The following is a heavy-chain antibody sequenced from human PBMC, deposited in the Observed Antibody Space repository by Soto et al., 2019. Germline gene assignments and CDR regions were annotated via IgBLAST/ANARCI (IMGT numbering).Heavy chain of an antibody. Sequence: EVQLVESGGGLVKPGGSLRLSCAASGFTFSNAWMNWVRQAPGKGLEWVGRIKSKTDGGTTDYAAPVKGRFTISRDDSKNTLYLQMNSLKTEDTAVYYCTSRPECDRVDYYHYYGMDVWGQGTTVTVSS. CDR1: GFTFSNAW. V-gene: IGHV3-15*07. CDR3: TSRPECDRVDYYHYYGMDV. D-gene: IGHD5-12*01. CDR2: IKSKTDGGTT. J-gene: IGHJ6*02.